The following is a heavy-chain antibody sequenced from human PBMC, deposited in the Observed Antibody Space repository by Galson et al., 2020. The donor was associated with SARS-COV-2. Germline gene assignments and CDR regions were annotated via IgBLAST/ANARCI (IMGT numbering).Heavy chain of an antibody. V-gene: IGHV2-70*01. CDR1: GFSLSTSGMC. CDR2: IDWDDDK. J-gene: IGHJ6*02. CDR3: ARMTTVVTLRYYYYYGMDV. Sequence: SGPTLVKPTQTLTLTCTFSGFSLSTSGMCVSWIRQPPGKALEWLALIDWDDDKYYSTSLKTMLTISKDTSKNQVVLTMTNMDPVDTATYYCARMTTVVTLRYYYYYGMDVWGQGTTVTVSS. D-gene: IGHD4-17*01.